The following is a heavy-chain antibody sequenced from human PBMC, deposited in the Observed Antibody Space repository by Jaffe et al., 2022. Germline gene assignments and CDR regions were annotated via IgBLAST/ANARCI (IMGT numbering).Heavy chain of an antibody. Sequence: QVTLRESGPALVKPTQTLTLTCTFSGFSLSTSGMCVSWVRQPPGKALEWLALIDWDDDKYYSTSLKTRLTISKDTSKNQVVLTMTNMDPVDTATYYCARIRCGRTYYYGSGDAFDIWGQGTMVTVSS. J-gene: IGHJ3*02. D-gene: IGHD3-10*01. CDR3: ARIRCGRTYYYGSGDAFDI. CDR2: IDWDDDK. CDR1: GFSLSTSGMC. V-gene: IGHV2-70*20.